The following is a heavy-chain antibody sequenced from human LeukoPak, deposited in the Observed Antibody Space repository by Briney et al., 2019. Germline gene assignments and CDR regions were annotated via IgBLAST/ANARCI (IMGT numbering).Heavy chain of an antibody. CDR3: AREAAAAGPDYCYYGMDV. CDR2: VKPNSGGT. CDR1: GYTLNRCY. V-gene: IGHV1-2*02. D-gene: IGHD6-13*01. Sequence: ASVKGSCQASGYTLNRCYIYWVGQAPGERAGWVGGVKPNSGGTNYAQKFQGRVTMTRDTSISTAYMELSRLRSDDTAVYYCAREAAAAGPDYCYYGMDVWGQGTTVTVSS. J-gene: IGHJ6*02.